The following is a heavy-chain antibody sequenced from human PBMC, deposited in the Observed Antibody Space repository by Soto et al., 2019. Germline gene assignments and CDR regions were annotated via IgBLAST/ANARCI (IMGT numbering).Heavy chain of an antibody. CDR1: GFTFSSYA. Sequence: GRSLRLSCAASGFTFSSYAMSWVRQAPGKGLEWVSAISGSGGSTYYADSVKGRFTISRDNSKNTLYLQMNSLRAEDTAVYYCAKDEVVVPASPMDVWGKGTTVTVSS. V-gene: IGHV3-23*01. CDR3: AKDEVVVPASPMDV. CDR2: ISGSGGST. J-gene: IGHJ6*03. D-gene: IGHD2-2*01.